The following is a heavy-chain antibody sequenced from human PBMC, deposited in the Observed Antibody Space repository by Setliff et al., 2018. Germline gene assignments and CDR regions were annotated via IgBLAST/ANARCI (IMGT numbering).Heavy chain of an antibody. CDR3: TREASVDFWSGYPYYYYMDV. J-gene: IGHJ6*03. D-gene: IGHD3-3*01. V-gene: IGHV3-49*04. Sequence: GSLRLSCTASGFTFGDYAMSWVRQAPGKGLEWVGFIRSKAYGGTTEYAASVKGRFTISRDDSKSIAYLQMNSLKTEDTAVYYCTREASVDFWSGYPYYYYMDVCGKGTTVTVSS. CDR2: IRSKAYGGTT. CDR1: GFTFGDYA.